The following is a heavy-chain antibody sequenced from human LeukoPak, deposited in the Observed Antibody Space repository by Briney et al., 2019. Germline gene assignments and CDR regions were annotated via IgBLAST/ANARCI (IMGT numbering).Heavy chain of an antibody. V-gene: IGHV1-18*01. CDR3: ARDFVERQYYDFWSGYLQPIAEYFQH. CDR2: ISAYNGNT. J-gene: IGHJ1*01. CDR1: GYTFTSYG. D-gene: IGHD3-3*01. Sequence: GASVKVSCKASGYTFTSYGISWVRQAPGQGLEWMGWISAYNGNTNYAQKLQGRVTMTTDTSTSTACMELRSLRSDDTAVYYCARDFVERQYYDFWSGYLQPIAEYFQHWGQGTLVTVSS.